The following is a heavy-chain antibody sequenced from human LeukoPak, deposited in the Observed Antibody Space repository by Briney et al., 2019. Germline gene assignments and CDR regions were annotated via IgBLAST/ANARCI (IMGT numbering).Heavy chain of an antibody. CDR3: AGDYYDFWSGYYTSDAFDI. CDR2: IWYDGSNK. CDR1: GFTFSSYG. D-gene: IGHD3-3*01. Sequence: GGSLRLSCAASGFTFSSYGMHWVRQAPGKGLEWVAVIWYDGSNKYYADSVKGRFTISRDNSKNTLYLQMNSLRAEDTAVYYCAGDYYDFWSGYYTSDAFDIWGQGTMVTVSS. V-gene: IGHV3-33*01. J-gene: IGHJ3*02.